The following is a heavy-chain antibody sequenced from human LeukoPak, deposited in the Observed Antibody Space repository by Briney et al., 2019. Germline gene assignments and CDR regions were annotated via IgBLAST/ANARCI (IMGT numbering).Heavy chain of an antibody. D-gene: IGHD6-13*01. CDR1: GGSISSGGYY. CDR2: IYYSGST. J-gene: IGHJ2*01. CDR3: ASFIAAAGDWYFDL. Sequence: SGTLSLTCTVSGGSISSGGYYWSWIRQHPGKGLEWIGYIYYSGSTYYNPSLKSRVTISVDTSKNQFSLKLSSVTAADTAVYYCASFIAAAGDWYFDLWGRGTLVTVSS. V-gene: IGHV4-31*03.